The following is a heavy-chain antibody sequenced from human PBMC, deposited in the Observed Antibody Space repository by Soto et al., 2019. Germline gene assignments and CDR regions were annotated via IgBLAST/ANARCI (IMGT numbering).Heavy chain of an antibody. J-gene: IGHJ5*02. CDR3: ASGSPLGSSGWSRRANWFDP. CDR1: GFTFTSYC. Sequence: ASVKVSCQASGFTFTSYCISWVRQAPGQGLEWVGWISAYNGNTNYAQKLQARVTMTTDTSTSTAYMELRSLRSDDTAVYYCASGSPLGSSGWSRRANWFDPWGQGTLVTVSS. CDR2: ISAYNGNT. V-gene: IGHV1-18*01. D-gene: IGHD6-19*01.